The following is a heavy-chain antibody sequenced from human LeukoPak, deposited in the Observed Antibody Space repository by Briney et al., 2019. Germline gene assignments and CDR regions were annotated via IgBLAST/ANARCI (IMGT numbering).Heavy chain of an antibody. CDR1: GFTFSSYS. CDR3: VREFRHFDWSSRTSVTPNFFDF. Sequence: PGGSLRLSCAASGFTFSSYSMNWVRQAPGKGLEWVSGISGRGESTYYADSVKGRFTISRDNSKNMVYLQMNSLRGEDTALYYCVREFRHFDWSSRTSVTPNFFDFWGQGALVTVSS. CDR2: ISGRGEST. J-gene: IGHJ4*02. V-gene: IGHV3-23*01. D-gene: IGHD3-9*01.